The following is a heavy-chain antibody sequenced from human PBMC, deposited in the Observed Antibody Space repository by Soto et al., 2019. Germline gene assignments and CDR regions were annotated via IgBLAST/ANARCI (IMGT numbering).Heavy chain of an antibody. J-gene: IGHJ3*02. CDR1: GYTLTELS. CDR2: FEPEDGET. V-gene: IGHV1-24*01. CDR3: ATCKSGGDCYSGREDAFDI. Sequence: ASVKVSCKVSGYTLTELSMHWVRQAPGKGLEWMEGFEPEDGETIYAQKFQGRVTMTEDTSTDTAYMELSSLRSEDTAVYYCATCKSGGDCYSGREDAFDILGKGTTVTVS. D-gene: IGHD2-21*02.